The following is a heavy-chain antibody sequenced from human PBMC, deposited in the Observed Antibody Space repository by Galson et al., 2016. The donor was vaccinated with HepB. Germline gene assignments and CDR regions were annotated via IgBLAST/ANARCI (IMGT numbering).Heavy chain of an antibody. D-gene: IGHD3-10*01. J-gene: IGHJ4*02. CDR1: GFTFSWST. Sequence: SLRLSCAVSGFTFSWSTMSWVRQAPGKGPEWVAKMKEEGTDEKYVDSVKGRFTISRDTSENTLQLHMNSLTVDDTAVYYCTLGSDASYWGQGTLVIVSS. CDR3: TLGSDASY. V-gene: IGHV3-7*03. CDR2: MKEEGTDE.